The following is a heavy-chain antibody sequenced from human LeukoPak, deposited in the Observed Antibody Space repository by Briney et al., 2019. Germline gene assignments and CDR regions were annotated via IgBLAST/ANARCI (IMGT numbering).Heavy chain of an antibody. Sequence: PSEILSLTCAVYGGSFSGHHWNWIRQPPGKGLEWIGEVNHSGITNYNPSLESRVSISADTSKNQFSLKLSSVTAADTAVYYCARRYFGDVIEVVPPHNWFDPWGQGSLVIVSS. V-gene: IGHV4-34*01. CDR3: ARRYFGDVIEVVPPHNWFDP. CDR2: VNHSGIT. CDR1: GGSFSGHH. D-gene: IGHD3-22*01. J-gene: IGHJ5*02.